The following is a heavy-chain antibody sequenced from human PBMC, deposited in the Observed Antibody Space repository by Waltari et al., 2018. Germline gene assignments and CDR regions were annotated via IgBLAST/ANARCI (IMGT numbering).Heavy chain of an antibody. CDR3: ATTVVTPDIDDAFDI. V-gene: IGHV4-34*08. Sequence: VKLVESGGGLVQPGGSLILSCAASEFTFSDTWMHWVRQPPGKGLVWIGEINHSGSTNYNPSLKSRVTISVDTSKNQFSLKLSSVTAADTAVYYCATTVVTPDIDDAFDIWGQGTMVTVSS. D-gene: IGHD4-17*01. CDR2: INHSGST. J-gene: IGHJ3*02. CDR1: EFTFSDTW.